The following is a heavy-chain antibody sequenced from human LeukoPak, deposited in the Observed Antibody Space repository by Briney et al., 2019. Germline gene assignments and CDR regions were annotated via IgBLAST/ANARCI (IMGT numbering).Heavy chain of an antibody. J-gene: IGHJ5*02. CDR3: ARHEGCSGISCALLFGP. V-gene: IGHV1-2*02. D-gene: IGHD2-15*01. CDR2: LNPNSGGT. Sequence: GASVKVSCKASGYTFTGYYMHWVRQAPGQGLEWMGWLNPNSGGTNYAQKFQGRVTMTRDTSISTAYMELSRLLSAVRAVYYSARHEGCSGISCALLFGPWGQGTLVTVSS. CDR1: GYTFTGYY.